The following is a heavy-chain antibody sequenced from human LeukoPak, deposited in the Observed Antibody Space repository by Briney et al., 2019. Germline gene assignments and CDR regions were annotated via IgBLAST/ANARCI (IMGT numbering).Heavy chain of an antibody. CDR1: GFTFSSYG. D-gene: IGHD2-2*02. CDR3: AKWFVYCSSTSCYTGGFDP. CDR2: ISYDGGNK. Sequence: GGSLRLSCAASGFTFSSYGMHWVRQAPGKGLEWVAVISYDGGNKYYADSVKGRFTISRDNSKNTLYLQMNSLRAEDTAVYYCAKWFVYCSSTSCYTGGFDPWGQGTLVTVSS. J-gene: IGHJ5*02. V-gene: IGHV3-30*18.